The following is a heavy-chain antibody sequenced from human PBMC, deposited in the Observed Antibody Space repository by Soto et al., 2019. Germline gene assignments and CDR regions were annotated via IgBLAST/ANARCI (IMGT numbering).Heavy chain of an antibody. J-gene: IGHJ4*02. Sequence: ASVKVSCKASGYTFTSYAMHWVRQAPGQRLEWMGWINAGNGNTEYSQKFQGRVTITRDTSASTAYMELSSLRSEDTAVYYCARVSCSGGSCYFDYWGQGTLVTVSS. D-gene: IGHD2-15*01. CDR3: ARVSCSGGSCYFDY. CDR1: GYTFTSYA. CDR2: INAGNGNT. V-gene: IGHV1-3*01.